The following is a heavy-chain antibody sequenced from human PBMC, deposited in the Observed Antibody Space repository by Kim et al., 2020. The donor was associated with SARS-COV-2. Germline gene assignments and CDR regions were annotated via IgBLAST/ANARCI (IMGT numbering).Heavy chain of an antibody. CDR2: IRSKVNDYAT. V-gene: IGHV3-73*01. J-gene: IGHJ5*01. CDR1: GFTFSGSA. D-gene: IGHD6-19*01. CDR3: TKPPSRIGSGWSDS. Sequence: GGSLRLSCAASGFTFSGSAIHWVRQASGKGLEFVGRIRSKVNDYATTYATSVKGRFTISRDDARNTVYLQMSSLKSEDTAVYYCTKPPSRIGSGWSDSWG.